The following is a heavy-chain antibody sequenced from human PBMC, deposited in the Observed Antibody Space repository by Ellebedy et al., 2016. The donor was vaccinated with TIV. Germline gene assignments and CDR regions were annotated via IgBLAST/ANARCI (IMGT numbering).Heavy chain of an antibody. D-gene: IGHD3-22*01. J-gene: IGHJ4*02. Sequence: GESLKISCKGSGYSFTSYWISWVRQMPGKGLEWMGRIDPSDSYTNYSPSFQGHVTISADKSISTAYLQWSSLKASDTAMYYCARHRKVYYDSSGYYHGGGYFDYWGQGTLVTVSS. CDR1: GYSFTSYW. V-gene: IGHV5-10-1*01. CDR3: ARHRKVYYDSSGYYHGGGYFDY. CDR2: IDPSDSYT.